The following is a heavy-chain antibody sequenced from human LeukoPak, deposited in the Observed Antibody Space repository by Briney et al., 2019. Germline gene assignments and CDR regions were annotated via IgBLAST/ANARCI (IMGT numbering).Heavy chain of an antibody. Sequence: GESLKISCKGSGYSFTSYWIGWVRQMPGKGLEWMGIIYPGGSDTRYSPSFQGQVTISADKSISTAYLQWSSLKASDTAMYYCARQGWDCSSTSCFGFDPWGQGTLVTVSS. V-gene: IGHV5-51*01. D-gene: IGHD2-2*01. J-gene: IGHJ5*02. CDR1: GYSFTSYW. CDR3: ARQGWDCSSTSCFGFDP. CDR2: IYPGGSDT.